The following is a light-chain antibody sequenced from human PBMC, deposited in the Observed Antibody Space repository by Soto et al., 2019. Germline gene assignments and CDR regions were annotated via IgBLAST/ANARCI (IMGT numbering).Light chain of an antibody. CDR1: SSDVGGYNY. CDR3: SSYAGSNNLVV. J-gene: IGLJ2*01. Sequence: QSALTQPPSASGSPGQSVTISCTGTSSDVGGYNYVSWYQQHPGKAPKLMIYKVSKWPSGVPDRFSGSKSGNTASLTVSGLQAEDEADYYCSSYAGSNNLVVFGGGTKLTVL. V-gene: IGLV2-8*01. CDR2: KVS.